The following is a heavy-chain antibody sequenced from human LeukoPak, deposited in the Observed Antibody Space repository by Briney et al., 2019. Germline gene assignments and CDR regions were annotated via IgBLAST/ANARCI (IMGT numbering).Heavy chain of an antibody. Sequence: PGGSLRLSCGASGFTFSSYWMSWVRQAPGKGLEWVANIKQDGSEKYYVDSVKGRFTISRDNAKNSLYLQMNSLRAEDTAVYYCAREGSIAVAGNFDYWGQGTLVTVSS. CDR3: AREGSIAVAGNFDY. D-gene: IGHD6-19*01. CDR1: GFTFSSYW. V-gene: IGHV3-7*01. J-gene: IGHJ4*02. CDR2: IKQDGSEK.